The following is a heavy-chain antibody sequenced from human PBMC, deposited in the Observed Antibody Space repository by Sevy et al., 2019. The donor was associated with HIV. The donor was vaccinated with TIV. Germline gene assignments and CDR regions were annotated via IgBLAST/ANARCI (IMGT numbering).Heavy chain of an antibody. J-gene: IGHJ2*01. CDR2: IKSNSNGGTI. D-gene: IGHD3-10*01. CDR3: TTDRGRTSSMYFDL. Sequence: GESLKISCAASGFTFSRAWMSWVRQAPGKGLEWVGRIKSNSNGGTIDYAAPVKGRFSISRDDSENTVYLQMNSRNTEDTATYYCTTDRGRTSSMYFDLWGRGTLVTVSS. V-gene: IGHV3-15*01. CDR1: GFTFSRAW.